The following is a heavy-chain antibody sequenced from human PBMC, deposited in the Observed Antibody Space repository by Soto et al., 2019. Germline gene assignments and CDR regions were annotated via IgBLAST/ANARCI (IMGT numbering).Heavy chain of an antibody. Sequence: QPGGSLRLSCTASGFTFGDYAMSWFRQGPGKGLEWVGFIRSKAYGGTTEYAASVKGRFTISRDDSKSIAYLQMNSLKTEDTAVYYCTRDRGYCGRTSCPYYMDVWGKGTTVTVS. J-gene: IGHJ6*03. CDR2: IRSKAYGGTT. CDR1: GFTFGDYA. D-gene: IGHD2-2*01. CDR3: TRDRGYCGRTSCPYYMDV. V-gene: IGHV3-49*03.